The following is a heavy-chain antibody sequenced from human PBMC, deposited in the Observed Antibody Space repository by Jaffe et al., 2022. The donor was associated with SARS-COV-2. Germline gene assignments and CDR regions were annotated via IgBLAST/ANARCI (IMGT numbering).Heavy chain of an antibody. CDR1: AGSLSNYY. V-gene: IGHV4-39*01. CDR2: IYYSGDT. J-gene: IGHJ2*01. D-gene: IGHD4-4*01. Sequence: QLQLQESGPGLVKPSETLSLTCTVSAGSLSNYYWAWIRQPPGKGLEWIATIYYSGDTYYNPSLESRVTISVDTSKNQFSLRLGSVTAADTAVYYCARALTTLVTPGWYCDLWGRGALVTVSS. CDR3: ARALTTLVTPGWYCDL.